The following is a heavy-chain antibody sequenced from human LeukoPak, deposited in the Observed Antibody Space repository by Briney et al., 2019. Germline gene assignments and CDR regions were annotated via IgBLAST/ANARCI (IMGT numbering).Heavy chain of an antibody. CDR1: GYTFTSYA. CDR2: INAGNGNT. J-gene: IGHJ4*02. D-gene: IGHD2-2*01. V-gene: IGHV1-3*01. Sequence: ASVKVSCKASGYTFTSYAMHWVRQAPGQRLEWMGWINAGNGNTKYSQKFQGRVTITRDTSASTAYMELSSLRSEDTAVYYCARGGIVVVPAGGPFDYWGQGTLVTVS. CDR3: ARGGIVVVPAGGPFDY.